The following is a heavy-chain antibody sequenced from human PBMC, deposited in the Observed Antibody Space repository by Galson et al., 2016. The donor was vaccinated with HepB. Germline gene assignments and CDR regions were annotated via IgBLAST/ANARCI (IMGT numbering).Heavy chain of an antibody. J-gene: IGHJ4*02. D-gene: IGHD3-10*01. CDR3: ARLRFGSYHFFFDF. CDR2: IYYSGST. CDR1: GGSISSYY. V-gene: IGHV4-59*08. Sequence: ETLSLTCTVSGGSISSYYWSWIRQPPGKGLEWIGYIYYSGSTNYNPSLKSRVTISVDTSKNQFSVRLSSMTAADTAVYYCARLRFGSYHFFFDFWGQGTLVTVS.